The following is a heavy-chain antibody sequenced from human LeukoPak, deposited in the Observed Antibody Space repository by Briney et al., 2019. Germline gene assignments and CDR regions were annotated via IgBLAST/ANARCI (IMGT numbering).Heavy chain of an antibody. J-gene: IGHJ4*02. V-gene: IGHV4-61*02. Sequence: SETLSLTCTVSGGSISSSTYYWSWIRQPAGKGLEWIGRISTSGSTNYNPSLKSRVTMSVDTSKNQFSLMLSSVTAADTAVYFCTRDSSGYDWFYDYWGQGTLVTVSS. CDR2: ISTSGST. CDR1: GGSISSSTYY. D-gene: IGHD5-12*01. CDR3: TRDSSGYDWFYDY.